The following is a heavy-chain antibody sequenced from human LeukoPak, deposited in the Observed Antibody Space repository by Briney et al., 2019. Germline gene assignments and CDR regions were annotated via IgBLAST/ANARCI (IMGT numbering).Heavy chain of an antibody. D-gene: IGHD5-18*01. V-gene: IGHV4-39*01. J-gene: IGHJ6*02. CDR1: GGSISSSSYY. CDR3: GSGYSYGYPYYYYGMDV. CDR2: IYYSGST. Sequence: SETLSLTCTVSGGSISSSSYYWGWIRQPPGKGLEWIGSIYYSGSTYYNPSLKSRVTISVDTSKNQFSLKLSSVTAADTAVYYCGSGYSYGYPYYYYGMDVWSQGTTVTVSS.